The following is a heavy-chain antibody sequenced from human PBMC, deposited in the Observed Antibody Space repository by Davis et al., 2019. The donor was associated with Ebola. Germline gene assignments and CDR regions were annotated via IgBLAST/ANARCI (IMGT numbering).Heavy chain of an antibody. D-gene: IGHD5-12*01. CDR3: TTPGRQDSGYDVFDI. Sequence: GSLRLSCAASGFTFSSYAMNWIRQPPGKGLAWIGYIYYSGSTDYSPSLRGRVTISLDTSKNQFSLRLSPVTAADTALYYCTTPGRQDSGYDVFDIWGQGTMVTVSS. CDR1: GFTFSSYA. V-gene: IGHV4-59*01. J-gene: IGHJ3*02. CDR2: IYYSGST.